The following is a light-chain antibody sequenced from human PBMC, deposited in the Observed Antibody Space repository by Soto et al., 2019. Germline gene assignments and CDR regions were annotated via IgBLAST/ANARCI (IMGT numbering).Light chain of an antibody. J-gene: IGKJ2*01. CDR3: PHHVSPCPS. CDR1: ESVSSGY. V-gene: IGKV3-20*01. Sequence: EIVLTQSPGTLSLSPGERVTLSCRASESVSSGYVGWYQQKPGQAPRLGIFGAIGRSTGIPDRFRGSGFGPDLTPTSRTLETQDCGGYYCPHHVSPCPSFGKRTKVDIK. CDR2: GAI.